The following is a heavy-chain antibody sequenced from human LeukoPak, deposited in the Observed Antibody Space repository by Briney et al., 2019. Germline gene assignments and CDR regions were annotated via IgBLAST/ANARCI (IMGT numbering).Heavy chain of an antibody. CDR1: GGSFSGYY. J-gene: IGHJ6*02. D-gene: IGHD2-2*01. V-gene: IGHV4-34*01. CDR2: INHSGST. Sequence: SETLSLTCAVYGGSFSGYYWSWIRQPPGKGLEWIGEINHSGSTNYNPSLKSLVTISVDTSKNQFSLKLSSVTAADTAVYYCARDGPIVVVPAAMGDYYYYGMDVWGQGTTVTVSS. CDR3: ARDGPIVVVPAAMGDYYYYGMDV.